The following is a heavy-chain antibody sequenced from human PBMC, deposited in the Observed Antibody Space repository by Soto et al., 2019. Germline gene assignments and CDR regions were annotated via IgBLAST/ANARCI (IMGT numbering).Heavy chain of an antibody. CDR3: VRRNDPYYFDH. J-gene: IGHJ4*02. V-gene: IGHV2-5*04. Sequence: QITLQASGPTLVKPTQTLTMTCTFSGFSLTTSAVAVGWIRQPPGKALEWLAVVYGSGDKFYSPSLRSRLTITKDNAKNQVVLTLTDMDPVDTGTYCCVRRNDPYYFDHVGQGTLVTVSS. D-gene: IGHD1-1*01. CDR2: VYGSGDK. CDR1: GFSLTTSAVA.